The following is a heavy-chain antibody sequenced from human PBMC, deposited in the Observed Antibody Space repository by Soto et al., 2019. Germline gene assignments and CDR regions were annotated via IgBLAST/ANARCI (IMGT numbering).Heavy chain of an antibody. CDR2: INGGDDSK. D-gene: IGHD2-2*01. J-gene: IGHJ3*02. Sequence: QTGGSLSLSCAVSGFSFRSSPMSWVRRAPGKGLEWVSGINGGDDSKHYAESVRGRFTITRDNSKNTLLLQMNSLRSEDTAVYYCASTWGPEGYAFDIWGQGTMVTVSS. CDR3: ASTWGPEGYAFDI. CDR1: GFSFRSSP. V-gene: IGHV3-23*01.